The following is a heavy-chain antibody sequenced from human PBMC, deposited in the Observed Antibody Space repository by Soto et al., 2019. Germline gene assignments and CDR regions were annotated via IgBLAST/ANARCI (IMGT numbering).Heavy chain of an antibody. J-gene: IGHJ4*02. V-gene: IGHV3-23*01. Sequence: GGSLRLSCAASGFTFSSYAMSWVRQAPGKGLEWVSAISGSGGSIYYADSVKGRFTISRDNSKNTLYLQMNSLRAEDTAVYYCAKDFFRGGSCCDYFDYWGQGTLVTVSS. CDR2: ISGSGGSI. CDR1: GFTFSSYA. D-gene: IGHD2-15*01. CDR3: AKDFFRGGSCCDYFDY.